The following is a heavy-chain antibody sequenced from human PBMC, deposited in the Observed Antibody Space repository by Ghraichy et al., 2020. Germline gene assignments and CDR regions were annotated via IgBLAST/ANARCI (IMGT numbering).Heavy chain of an antibody. V-gene: IGHV3-33*01. CDR1: GFTFSSYG. D-gene: IGHD1-26*01. CDR2: IWYDGSNK. Sequence: GGSLRLSCAASGFTFSSYGMHWVRQAPGKGLEWVAVIWYDGSNKYYADSVKGRFTISRDNPKNTLYLQMNSLRAEDTAVYYCARDMVGATGYYYYYGMDVWGQGTTVTVSS. CDR3: ARDMVGATGYYYYYGMDV. J-gene: IGHJ6*02.